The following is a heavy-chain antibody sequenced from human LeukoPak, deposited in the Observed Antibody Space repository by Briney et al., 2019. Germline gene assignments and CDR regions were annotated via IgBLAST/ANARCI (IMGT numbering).Heavy chain of an antibody. D-gene: IGHD6-19*01. CDR2: IYTSGST. CDR3: ARGGDRNVAGIIDY. Sequence: SETLSLTCTVSGGSISSYYWSWIRQPPGKGLGWIGYIYTSGSTNYNPPLKSRVTRSVDTSKNQFSLKLCSVTAADTAIYYCARGGDRNVAGIIDYWGQGTRVIVSS. CDR1: GGSISSYY. J-gene: IGHJ4*02. V-gene: IGHV4-4*09.